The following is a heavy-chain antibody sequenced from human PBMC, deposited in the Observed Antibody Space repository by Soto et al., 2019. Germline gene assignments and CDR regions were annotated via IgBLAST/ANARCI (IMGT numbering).Heavy chain of an antibody. D-gene: IGHD3-10*01. J-gene: IGHJ4*02. CDR2: ISGSGGST. CDR1: GFTFSSYA. CDR3: AKDIAITMVRGVIIPFDY. V-gene: IGHV3-23*01. Sequence: PGGSLRLSCAASGFTFSSYAMSWVRQAPGKGLEWVSAISGSGGSTYYADSVKGRFTISRDNSKNTLYLQMNSLRAEDTAVYYCAKDIAITMVRGVIIPFDYRGQGTLVTVSS.